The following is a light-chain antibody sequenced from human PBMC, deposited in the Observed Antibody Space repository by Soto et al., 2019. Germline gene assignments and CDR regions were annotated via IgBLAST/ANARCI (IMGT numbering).Light chain of an antibody. CDR2: EVT. CDR1: SSDVGAYKY. Sequence: QSALTQPPSASGSPGQSVTISCTGTSSDVGAYKYVSWYQQYPGKAPKLMIYEVTKRPSGVPDRFSGSKSGNTASLTVSGLQAEDEADYYCTSYGGHAMWVFGGGTKLTVL. J-gene: IGLJ3*02. CDR3: TSYGGHAMWV. V-gene: IGLV2-8*01.